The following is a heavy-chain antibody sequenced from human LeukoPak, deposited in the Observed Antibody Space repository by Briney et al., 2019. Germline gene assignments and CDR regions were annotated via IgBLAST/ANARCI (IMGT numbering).Heavy chain of an antibody. J-gene: IGHJ2*01. V-gene: IGHV4-59*01. CDR3: ARGAVTTPYWYFDL. D-gene: IGHD4-17*01. CDR2: IYDSGST. Sequence: SETLSLTCTVSGGSISSYYWSWIRQPPGKGLEWIGYIYDSGSTNYNPSLKSRVTISVDTSKNQFSLKLSSVTAADTAVYYCARGAVTTPYWYFDLWGRGTLVTVSS. CDR1: GGSISSYY.